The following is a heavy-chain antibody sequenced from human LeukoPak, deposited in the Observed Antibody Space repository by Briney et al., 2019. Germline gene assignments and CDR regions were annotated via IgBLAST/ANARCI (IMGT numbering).Heavy chain of an antibody. CDR3: ARVQWLPLDVFNF. Sequence: SETLSLTCTVSGGSVSSYYWSWIRQPPGKGLEWIGYIHYSGSTDYNPFLKSRVTISVDTSKNQFSLKMNSVTAADTALYYCARVQWLPLDVFNFWGQGTMVTVSS. V-gene: IGHV4-59*02. CDR1: GGSVSSYY. CDR2: IHYSGST. D-gene: IGHD6-19*01. J-gene: IGHJ3*01.